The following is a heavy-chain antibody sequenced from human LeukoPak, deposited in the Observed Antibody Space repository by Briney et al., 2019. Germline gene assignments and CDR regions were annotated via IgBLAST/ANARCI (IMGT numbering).Heavy chain of an antibody. J-gene: IGHJ4*02. CDR1: GGSISSYY. Sequence: SETLSLTCTVSGGSISSYYWSWIRQPPGKGLEWIGEINHSGSTNYNPSLKSRVTISVDTSKNQFSLKLSSVTAADTAVYYCARPGDYAFDYWGQGTLVTVSS. CDR3: ARPGDYAFDY. CDR2: INHSGST. V-gene: IGHV4-34*01. D-gene: IGHD4-17*01.